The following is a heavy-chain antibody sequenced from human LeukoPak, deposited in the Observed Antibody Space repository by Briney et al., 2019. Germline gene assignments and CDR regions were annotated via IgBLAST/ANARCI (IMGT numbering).Heavy chain of an antibody. J-gene: IGHJ6*02. CDR3: ARGAYCSSTSCYVGFAYGMDV. CDR2: IYHSGST. V-gene: IGHV4-34*01. CDR1: GGSFSGYY. D-gene: IGHD2-2*01. Sequence: SETLSLTCAVYGGSFSGYYWSWIRQPPGKGLEWIGEIYHSGSTNYNPSLKSRVTISVDKSKNQFSLKLSSVTAADTAVYYCARGAYCSSTSCYVGFAYGMDVWGQGTTVTVSS.